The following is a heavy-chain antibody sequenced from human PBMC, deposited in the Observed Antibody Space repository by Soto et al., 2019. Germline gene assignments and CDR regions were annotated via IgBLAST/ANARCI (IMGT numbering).Heavy chain of an antibody. CDR3: AKRSFSGSSCDYRGEDY. CDR2: ISGSGGST. CDR1: GFTFSGLG. J-gene: IGHJ4*02. Sequence: VQLVESGGGGVQPGRSLRLSCAASGFTFSGLGMQWVRQAPGRGLEWVSVISGSGGSTYYADSGKGRFTISRDHYKHTRYLQMNSMRAEDTAIYYGAKRSFSGSSCDYRGEDYWGQGTPLTVSS. V-gene: IGHV3-23*04. D-gene: IGHD2-15*01.